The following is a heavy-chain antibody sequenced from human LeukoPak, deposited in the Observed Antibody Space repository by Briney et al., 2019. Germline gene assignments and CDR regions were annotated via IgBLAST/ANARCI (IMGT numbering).Heavy chain of an antibody. CDR2: ISSSSSYI. Sequence: PGGSLRLSCAASGFTFSSYSMNWVRQAPGKGLEWVSSISSSSSYIYYADSVKGRFTISRDNAKNSLYLQMNSLRAEDTAAYYCARVGSGIYGMDVWGQGTTVTVSS. J-gene: IGHJ6*02. CDR1: GFTFSSYS. CDR3: ARVGSGIYGMDV. D-gene: IGHD3-10*01. V-gene: IGHV3-21*01.